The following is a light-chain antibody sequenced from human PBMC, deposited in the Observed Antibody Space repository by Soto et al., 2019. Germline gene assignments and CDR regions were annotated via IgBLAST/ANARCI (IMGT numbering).Light chain of an antibody. CDR1: QTIRSW. CDR3: HHYNSYSEA. V-gene: IGKV1-5*03. CDR2: KAS. J-gene: IGKJ1*01. Sequence: DIQMTQSPSTLSGSQGDRVTFPCRASQTIRSWLAWYQQKPGKAPKLLIYKASTLKSGVPSRFSGSGSGTEFTLTISSLQPDDFATYYCHHYNSYSEAFGQGTKVDIK.